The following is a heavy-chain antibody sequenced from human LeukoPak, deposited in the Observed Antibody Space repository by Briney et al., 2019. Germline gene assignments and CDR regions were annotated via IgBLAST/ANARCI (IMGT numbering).Heavy chain of an antibody. CDR3: VRDRDCGDTNCSFGRGKNKY. CDR2: INYSGST. D-gene: IGHD2-2*01. V-gene: IGHV4-34*01. J-gene: IGHJ4*02. Sequence: SETLSLTCAVYGGSFSGYYWNWIRQPPGKGLEWIGEINYSGSTNYNPSLKNRVTISIDTSKSQFSLKLSSVTAADTAVYYRVRDRDCGDTNCSFGRGKNKYWGQGTLVTVSS. CDR1: GGSFSGYY.